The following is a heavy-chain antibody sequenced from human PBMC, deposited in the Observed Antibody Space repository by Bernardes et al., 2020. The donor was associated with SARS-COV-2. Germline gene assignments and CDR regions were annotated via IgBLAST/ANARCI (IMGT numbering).Heavy chain of an antibody. CDR3: ARDVTADV. J-gene: IGHJ6*02. V-gene: IGHV3-30*07. Sequence: SVKGRFTISRDNSKNTLWLQLNSLRAEDTAVYYCARDVTADVWGQGTTVTVSS.